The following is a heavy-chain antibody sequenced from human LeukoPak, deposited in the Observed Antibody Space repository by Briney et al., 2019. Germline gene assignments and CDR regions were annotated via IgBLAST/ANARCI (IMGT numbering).Heavy chain of an antibody. Sequence: PGGSLRLSCAASGFTVSSNYMSWVRQAPGKGLEWVSVIYSGGSTYYADSVKGRFTVSRDNSKNTLYLQINSLRAEDTAVYYCATDRRIQLWPQGLFYYGMGVWGQGTTVTVSS. V-gene: IGHV3-53*01. CDR3: ATDRRIQLWPQGLFYYGMGV. CDR2: IYSGGST. J-gene: IGHJ6*02. D-gene: IGHD5-18*01. CDR1: GFTVSSNY.